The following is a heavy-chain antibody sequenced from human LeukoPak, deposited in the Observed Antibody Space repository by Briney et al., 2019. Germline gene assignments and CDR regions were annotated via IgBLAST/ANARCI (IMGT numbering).Heavy chain of an antibody. D-gene: IGHD3-16*02. CDR3: ARHVGGGIEDMDV. V-gene: IGHV4-59*08. J-gene: IGHJ6*03. CDR1: GGSIGTYY. CDR2: IYVTGT. Sequence: SETLSLTCTVSGGSIGTYYWSWVRQSPGTGLEWIGYIYVTGTRYNPYLQSQVTISVDRSRNQFFLKMTSVTAADTAVYYCARHVGGGIEDMDVWGRGNKVTVS.